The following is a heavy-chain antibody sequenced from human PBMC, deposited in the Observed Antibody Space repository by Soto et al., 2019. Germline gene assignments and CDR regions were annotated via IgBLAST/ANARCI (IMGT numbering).Heavy chain of an antibody. CDR2: ISAYNGNT. CDR1: GYTFTSYG. J-gene: IGHJ6*02. Sequence: ASVKVSCKASGYTFTSYGISWVRQAPGQGLEWMGWISAYNGNTNYAQKLQGRVTMTTDTSTSTAYMELRSLRSDDTAVCYCARVADYVWGSYRSYGMDVWGQGTTVTVSS. CDR3: ARVADYVWGSYRSYGMDV. D-gene: IGHD3-16*02. V-gene: IGHV1-18*04.